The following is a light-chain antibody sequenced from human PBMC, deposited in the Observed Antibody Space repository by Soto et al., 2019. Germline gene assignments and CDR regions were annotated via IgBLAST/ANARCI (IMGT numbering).Light chain of an antibody. CDR2: EAI. CDR1: SSDVGRYNY. CDR3: SSYTTSSILYV. V-gene: IGLV2-14*01. Sequence: QSALTQPASVSGSPGQWITISCTGTSSDVGRYNYVSWYQQHQGKAPKLIIYEAINRSSGVPNRFSASKSGNTASLTISGLRAEDEADYYCSSYTTSSILYVFGTGTKVTVL. J-gene: IGLJ1*01.